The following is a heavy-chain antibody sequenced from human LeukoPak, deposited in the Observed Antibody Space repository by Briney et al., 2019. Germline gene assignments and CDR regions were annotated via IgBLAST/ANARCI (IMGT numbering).Heavy chain of an antibody. J-gene: IGHJ2*01. V-gene: IGHV3-30*02. Sequence: PGGSLRLSCAASGFTFSSYGMHWVRQAPGKGLEWVAFIRYDGSNKYYADSVKGRFTISRDNSKNTLYLQMNSLRAEDTAVYYCAKDRVVGYSGYDYFSYWYFDLWGRGTPVTVSS. CDR3: AKDRVVGYSGYDYFSYWYFDL. CDR1: GFTFSSYG. CDR2: IRYDGSNK. D-gene: IGHD5-12*01.